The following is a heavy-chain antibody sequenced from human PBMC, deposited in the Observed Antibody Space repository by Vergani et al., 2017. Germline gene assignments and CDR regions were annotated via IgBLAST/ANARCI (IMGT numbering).Heavy chain of an antibody. CDR1: GFTFSTYS. V-gene: IGHV3-21*01. D-gene: IGHD3-3*01. Sequence: EVQLVKSGGGLVKPGGSLRLSCAASGFTFSTYSMNWVRQAPGKGLEWVSSISSSSSYIYYADSVKGRFTQSRDNAKNSLYLQMNSLSAEDTAGYYCARVPEWLFGGGMDVWGQGTTVTVSS. CDR2: ISSSSSYI. CDR3: ARVPEWLFGGGMDV. J-gene: IGHJ6*02.